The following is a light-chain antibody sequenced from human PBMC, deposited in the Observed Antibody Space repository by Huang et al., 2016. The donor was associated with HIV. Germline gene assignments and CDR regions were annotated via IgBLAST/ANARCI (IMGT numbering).Light chain of an antibody. J-gene: IGKJ1*01. Sequence: EIVMTQSPAILSVSPGERATLSCRASQSVSNNLAWYQQKPGQAPRLVIYGLATRATGIPARFSGSGSGTEFTLTISSLQSEDFAVYYCQQSNSWPPWTFGQGTKVEI. CDR1: QSVSNN. CDR3: QQSNSWPPWT. V-gene: IGKV3-15*01. CDR2: GLA.